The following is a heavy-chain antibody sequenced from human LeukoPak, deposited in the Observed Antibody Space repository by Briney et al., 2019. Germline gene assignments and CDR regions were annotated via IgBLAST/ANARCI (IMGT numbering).Heavy chain of an antibody. CDR3: ARDPTPRYFDWLSSDYYYYYMDV. Sequence: GGSLRLSCAVSGLTVRSNYVSWVRQAPGKGLECVALISYDGSNKYYAASVKGRFTISRDNSKNTLYLQMNSLRAEDTAVYYCARDPTPRYFDWLSSDYYYYYMDVWGKGTTVTVSS. CDR2: ISYDGSNK. J-gene: IGHJ6*03. V-gene: IGHV3-30*19. D-gene: IGHD3-9*01. CDR1: GLTVRSNY.